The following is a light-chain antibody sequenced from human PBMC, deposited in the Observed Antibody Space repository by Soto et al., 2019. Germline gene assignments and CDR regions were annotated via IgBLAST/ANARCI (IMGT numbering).Light chain of an antibody. CDR2: GAS. J-gene: IGKJ5*01. CDR1: QSITSSF. V-gene: IGKV3-20*01. CDR3: QQYENSQIT. Sequence: ELALTQTPGILSPSPGERASLSCGASQSITSSFLAWYQQKTGQAPRXXIYGASSRATGIPDRFSGTGSETDFTLTIHRLEPEDGAVYDCQQYENSQITFGQGTRREIK.